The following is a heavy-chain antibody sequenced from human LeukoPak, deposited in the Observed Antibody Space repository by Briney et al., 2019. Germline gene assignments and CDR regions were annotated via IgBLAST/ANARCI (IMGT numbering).Heavy chain of an antibody. J-gene: IGHJ6*03. CDR3: ARVVVGGARSYYYYYYMDV. D-gene: IGHD3-16*01. V-gene: IGHV4-34*01. Sequence: SETLSPTCAVDGGSFSGYYWSWIRQPPGNGLEWIGEINHSVSTNYNPSLKSRVTISVDTSKNQFSLKLSSVTAADTAVYYCARVVVGGARSYYYYYYMDVWGKGTTVTVSS. CDR1: GGSFSGYY. CDR2: INHSVST.